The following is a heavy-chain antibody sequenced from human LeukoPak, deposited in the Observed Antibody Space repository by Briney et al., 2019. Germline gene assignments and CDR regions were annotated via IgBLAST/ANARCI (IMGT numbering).Heavy chain of an antibody. CDR2: IKQDGSEK. J-gene: IGHJ6*02. D-gene: IGHD3-3*01. CDR1: GFTFSSYW. CDR3: ARGPIAYDFSAGMDV. Sequence: GGSLRLSCAASGFTFSSYWMSWVRQAPGKGLEWVANIKQDGSEKYYVDSVKGRFTISRDNAKNSLYLQMNSLRAEDTAVYYCARGPIAYDFSAGMDVWGQGTTVTVSS. V-gene: IGHV3-7*03.